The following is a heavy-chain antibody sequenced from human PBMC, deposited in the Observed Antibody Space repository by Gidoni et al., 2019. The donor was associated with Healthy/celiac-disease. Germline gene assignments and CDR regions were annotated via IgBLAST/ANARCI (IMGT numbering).Heavy chain of an antibody. D-gene: IGHD3-16*01. Sequence: EVQLVESGGGLVQPGGSLRLSCAASGFTFSSYSLNWVRQAPGKGLEWVTYISSGSSTIYYADSVKGRFTISRDNAKNSLYLQMNSLRAEDTAVYYCATIGGAFDIWGQGTMVTVSS. CDR1: GFTFSSYS. CDR3: ATIGGAFDI. J-gene: IGHJ3*02. V-gene: IGHV3-48*04. CDR2: ISSGSSTI.